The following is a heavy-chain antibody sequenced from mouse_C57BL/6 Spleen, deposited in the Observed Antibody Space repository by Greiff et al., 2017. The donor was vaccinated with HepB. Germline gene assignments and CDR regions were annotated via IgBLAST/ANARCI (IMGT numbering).Heavy chain of an antibody. CDR1: GYTFTCYW. J-gene: IGHJ4*01. CDR2: IHPNSGST. CDR3: YYYDYAMDY. D-gene: IGHD1-1*01. Sequence: QVQLQQPGAELVKPGASVKLSCKASGYTFTCYWMHWVKLRPGQGLEWIGMIHPNSGSTNYNEKFKSKATLTVDKSSSTAYMQLSSLTSEDSAVYYCYYYDYAMDYWGQGTSVTVSS. V-gene: IGHV1-64*01.